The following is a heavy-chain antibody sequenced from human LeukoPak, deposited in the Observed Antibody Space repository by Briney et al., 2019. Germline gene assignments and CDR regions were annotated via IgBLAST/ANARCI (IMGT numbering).Heavy chain of an antibody. CDR2: INHSGST. D-gene: IGHD4-23*01. V-gene: IGHV4-34*01. CDR3: ARVNSRYYYYMDV. CDR1: GGSFSGYY. J-gene: IGHJ6*03. Sequence: SETLSLTCAVYGGSFSGYYWSWVRQPPEKGLEWIGEINHSGSTNYNPSLKSRVTISVDTSKNQFSLKLSSVTAADTAVYYCARVNSRYYYYMDVWGKGTTVTISS.